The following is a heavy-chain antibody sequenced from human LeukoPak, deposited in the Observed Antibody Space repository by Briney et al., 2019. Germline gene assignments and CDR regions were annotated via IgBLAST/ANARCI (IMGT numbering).Heavy chain of an antibody. J-gene: IGHJ6*03. CDR3: AKEGFDSSGYYYYYYYMDV. CDR2: ISGSGGST. Sequence: GGSLRLSCAASGFTFSSYAMSWVRQAPGKGLEWVSAISGSGGSTYYADSVKGRFTISRDNSKNTLYLQMNSLRAEDKAVYYRAKEGFDSSGYYYYYYYMDVWGKGTTVTVSS. D-gene: IGHD3-22*01. V-gene: IGHV3-23*01. CDR1: GFTFSSYA.